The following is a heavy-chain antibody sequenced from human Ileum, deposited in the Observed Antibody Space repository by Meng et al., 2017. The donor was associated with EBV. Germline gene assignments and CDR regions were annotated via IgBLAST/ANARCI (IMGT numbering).Heavy chain of an antibody. J-gene: IGHJ4*02. CDR3: ASGRKYCSSTSCYGQFDY. Sequence: QVQLQESGPGLVKPSXXLSLTCAGPGGSISSSNWWSWVRQPPGKGLEWIGEIYHSGSTNYNPSLKSRVTISVDKSKNQFSLKLSSVTAADTAVYYCASGRKYCSSTSCYGQFDYWGQGTLVTVSS. D-gene: IGHD2-2*01. V-gene: IGHV4-4*02. CDR2: IYHSGST. CDR1: GGSISSSNW.